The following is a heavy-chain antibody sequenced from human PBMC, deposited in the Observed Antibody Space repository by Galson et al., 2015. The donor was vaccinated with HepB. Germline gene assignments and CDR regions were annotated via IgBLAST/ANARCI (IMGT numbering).Heavy chain of an antibody. CDR2: IWYDGSNK. CDR1: GFTFSSYG. Sequence: SLRLSCAASGFTFSSYGMHWVRQAPGKGLEWVAVIWYDGSNKYYADSVKGRSTISRDNSKNTLYLQMNSLRAEDTAVYYCARDIAVAVRYYFDYWGQGTLVTVSS. V-gene: IGHV3-33*01. D-gene: IGHD6-19*01. CDR3: ARDIAVAVRYYFDY. J-gene: IGHJ4*02.